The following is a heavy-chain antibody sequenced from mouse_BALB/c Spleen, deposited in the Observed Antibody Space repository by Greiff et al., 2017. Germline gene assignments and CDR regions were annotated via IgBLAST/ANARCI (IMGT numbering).Heavy chain of an antibody. D-gene: IGHD1-1*01. Sequence: VQLQHSGPELVKPGASVKISCKASGYTFTDYNMHWVKQSHGKSLEWIGYIYPYNGGTGYNQKFKSKATLTVDNSSSTAYMELRSLTSEDSAVYYCARPVVGEPFAYWGQGTLVTVSA. CDR3: ARPVVGEPFAY. CDR1: GYTFTDYN. V-gene: IGHV1S29*02. CDR2: IYPYNGGT. J-gene: IGHJ3*01.